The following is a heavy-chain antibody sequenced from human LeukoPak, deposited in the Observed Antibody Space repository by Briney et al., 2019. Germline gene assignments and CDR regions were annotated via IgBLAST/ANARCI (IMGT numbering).Heavy chain of an antibody. CDR3: ARPRGIAVASDYFDY. J-gene: IGHJ4*02. CDR2: IYPGDSDT. V-gene: IGHV5-51*01. D-gene: IGHD6-19*01. CDR1: GYSFTSYW. Sequence: GESLKISCKGSGYSFTSYWIGWVRQMPGKGLEWMGIIYPGDSDTRYSPSFQGQVTISADKSISTAYLQWSSLKASDTAMHYCARPRGIAVASDYFDYWGQGTLVTVSS.